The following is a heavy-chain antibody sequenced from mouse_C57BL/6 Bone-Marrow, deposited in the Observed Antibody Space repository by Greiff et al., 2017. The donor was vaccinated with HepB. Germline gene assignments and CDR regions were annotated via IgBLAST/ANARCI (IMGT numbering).Heavy chain of an antibody. CDR3: ARPPSPFYYGSSYDFDY. J-gene: IGHJ2*01. CDR2: IDPSDSYT. D-gene: IGHD1-1*01. Sequence: QVQLQQPGAELVRPGTSVKLSCKASGYTFTSYWMHWVKQRPGQGLEWIGVIDPSDSYTNYNQKFKGKATLTVDTSSSTAYMQLSSLTSEDSAVYYCARPPSPFYYGSSYDFDYWGQGTTLTVSS. CDR1: GYTFTSYW. V-gene: IGHV1-59*01.